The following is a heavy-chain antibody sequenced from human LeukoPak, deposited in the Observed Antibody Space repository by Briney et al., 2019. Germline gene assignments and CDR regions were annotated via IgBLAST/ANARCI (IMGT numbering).Heavy chain of an antibody. CDR2: IIPIFGTA. CDR1: GGTFSSYA. D-gene: IGHD4-11*01. Sequence: GASVKVSCKASGGTFSSYAISWVRQAPGQGLEWMGGIIPIFGTANYAQKFQGRVTITTDESTSTAYMELSSLRSEDTAVYYCARDDLTTKAHSYMDVWGKGTTVTVSS. J-gene: IGHJ6*03. V-gene: IGHV1-69*05. CDR3: ARDDLTTKAHSYMDV.